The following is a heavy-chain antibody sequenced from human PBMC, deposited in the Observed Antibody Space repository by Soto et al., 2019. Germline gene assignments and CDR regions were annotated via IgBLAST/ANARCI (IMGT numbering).Heavy chain of an antibody. CDR2: ISAYNGNT. Sequence: GASVKVSCKASGYTFTSYGISWVRQAPGQGLEWMGWISAYNGNTNYAQKLQGRVTMTTDTSTSTAYMELRSLRSDDTAVYYCARQPPPYCSGGSCYGGHVDYWGQGTLVTVSS. CDR3: ARQPPPYCSGGSCYGGHVDY. V-gene: IGHV1-18*01. CDR1: GYTFTSYG. J-gene: IGHJ4*02. D-gene: IGHD2-15*01.